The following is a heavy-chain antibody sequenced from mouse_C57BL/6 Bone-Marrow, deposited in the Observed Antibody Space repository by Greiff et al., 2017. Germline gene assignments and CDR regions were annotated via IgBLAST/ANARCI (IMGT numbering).Heavy chain of an antibody. Sequence: VKLQQSGPELVKPGASVKISCKASGYSFTDYNMSWVKQSNGKSLEWIGVINPNYGTTSDNQKFKGTATLTVDQSSSTAYMQLNSLTSEDSAVYYCARGLTTVVEGFAYWGQGTLVTVSA. V-gene: IGHV1-39*01. D-gene: IGHD1-1*01. CDR3: ARGLTTVVEGFAY. CDR1: GYSFTDYN. J-gene: IGHJ3*01. CDR2: INPNYGTT.